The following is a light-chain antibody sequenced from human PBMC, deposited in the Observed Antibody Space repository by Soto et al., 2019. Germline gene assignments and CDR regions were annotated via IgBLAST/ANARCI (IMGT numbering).Light chain of an antibody. J-gene: IGKJ2*01. CDR3: QHYNDWLGT. CDR2: HAS. Sequence: EIVMTQSPATLSLSPGERATLSCRASQSVSTNLAWYQQRPGQAPRLLIYHASSRAPGVPGRFSGSGSGTAFTLTISSLQSEDFAVYYCQHYNDWLGTFGQGTKLE. V-gene: IGKV3-15*01. CDR1: QSVSTN.